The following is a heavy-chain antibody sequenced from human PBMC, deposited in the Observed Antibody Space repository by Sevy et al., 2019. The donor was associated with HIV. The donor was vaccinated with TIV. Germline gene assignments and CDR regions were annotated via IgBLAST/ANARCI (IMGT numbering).Heavy chain of an antibody. CDR3: ARPSPRIAAAASAFYDN. J-gene: IGHJ4*02. V-gene: IGHV3-23*01. Sequence: GGSLRLSCVVSGYYFSSYAISWVRQAPGKGLESVSTINGRGGSTYYADSVKGRFTISRDNPKNTLFLQMINLRVDDTAIYYCARPSPRIAAAASAFYDNWGQGSLVTVSS. D-gene: IGHD6-13*01. CDR2: INGRGGST. CDR1: GYYFSSYA.